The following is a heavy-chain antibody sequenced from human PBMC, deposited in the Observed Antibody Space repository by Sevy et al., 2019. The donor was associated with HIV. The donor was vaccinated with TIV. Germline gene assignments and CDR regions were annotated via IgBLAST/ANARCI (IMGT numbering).Heavy chain of an antibody. CDR2: LDPEDGET. D-gene: IGHD3-22*01. Sequence: ASVKVSCKVFGYTLSELSMHWVRQTPGKGLEWMGSLDPEDGETIYARKCQGRVAMTEDTSTDTAYMELRSLRSEDTAVFYCAITKDYYDNSGYPFDYWGQGTLVTVSS. J-gene: IGHJ4*02. V-gene: IGHV1-24*01. CDR3: AITKDYYDNSGYPFDY. CDR1: GYTLSELS.